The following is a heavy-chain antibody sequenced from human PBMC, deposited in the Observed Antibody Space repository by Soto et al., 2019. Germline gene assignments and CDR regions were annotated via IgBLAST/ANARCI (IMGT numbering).Heavy chain of an antibody. CDR3: ARDRGVTMVRGENAFDI. CDR2: IWYDGSNK. D-gene: IGHD3-10*01. Sequence: GGSLRLSCAASGFTFSSYGMHWVRQAPGKGLEWVAVIWYDGSNKYYADSVKGRFTISRDNSKNTLYLQMNSLRAEDTAVYYCARDRGVTMVRGENAFDIWGQGTMVTVSS. CDR1: GFTFSSYG. J-gene: IGHJ3*02. V-gene: IGHV3-33*01.